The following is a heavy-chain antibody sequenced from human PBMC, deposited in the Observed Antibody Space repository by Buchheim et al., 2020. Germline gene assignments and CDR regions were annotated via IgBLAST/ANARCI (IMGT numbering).Heavy chain of an antibody. CDR1: GFTFSDCW. Sequence: EEHLVESGGGLVQPGGSLRLSCADSGFTFSDCWMSWVRQTPGKGLEWVANINQDGSQRNYLGSVRGRFTISREHGKKLLFLQMNGLRAEDTAVYYCATEPGSTSSGDYWGQGTL. J-gene: IGHJ4*02. CDR3: ATEPGSTSSGDY. D-gene: IGHD6-6*01. V-gene: IGHV3-7*01. CDR2: INQDGSQR.